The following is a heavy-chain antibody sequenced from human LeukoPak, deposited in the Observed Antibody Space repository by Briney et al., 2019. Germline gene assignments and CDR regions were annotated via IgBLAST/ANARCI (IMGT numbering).Heavy chain of an antibody. J-gene: IGHJ4*02. CDR2: IYTSGST. D-gene: IGHD6-19*01. CDR1: GGSISSGSYY. V-gene: IGHV4-61*02. CDR3: ARGGLDYFDS. Sequence: SETLSLTCTVSGGSISSGSYYWSWIRQPAGTGLEWIGRIYTSGSTNYNPSLKSRVTISVDTSKNQFSLKLSSVTAADTAVYYCARGGLDYFDSWGQGTLVTVSS.